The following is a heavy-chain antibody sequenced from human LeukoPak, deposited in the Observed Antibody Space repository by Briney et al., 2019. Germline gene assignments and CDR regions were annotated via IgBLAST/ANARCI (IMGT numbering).Heavy chain of an antibody. J-gene: IGHJ4*02. V-gene: IGHV4-34*01. CDR2: INHSGST. CDR1: GGSFSGYY. Sequence: SETLSLTCAVYGGSFSGYYWSWIRQPPGKGLEWIGEINHSGSTNYNPSLKSRVTISVDTSKNRFSLKLSSVTAADTAVYYCASTRPFSYYDFSWAYYFDYWGQGTLVTVSS. CDR3: ASTRPFSYYDFSWAYYFDY. D-gene: IGHD3-3*01.